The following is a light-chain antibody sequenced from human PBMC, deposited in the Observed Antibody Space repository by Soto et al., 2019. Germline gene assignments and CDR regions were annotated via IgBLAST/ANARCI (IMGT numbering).Light chain of an antibody. CDR3: QQLNSYPLT. J-gene: IGKJ4*01. V-gene: IGKV1-9*01. CDR1: QGISSY. Sequence: DIQLTQSPSFLSASVGDRVTITCRASQGISSYLAWYQQEPGKAPKLLIYAASTLQSGVPSRFSGSGSATECTLTISSLQPEDFATYYCQQLNSYPLTFGGGTRVEIK. CDR2: AAS.